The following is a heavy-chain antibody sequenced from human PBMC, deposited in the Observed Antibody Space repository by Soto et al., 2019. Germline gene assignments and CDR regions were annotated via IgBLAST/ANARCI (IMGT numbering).Heavy chain of an antibody. J-gene: IGHJ6*02. V-gene: IGHV1-69*12. D-gene: IGHD2-2*01. CDR2: IIPIFGTA. CDR1: GGTFSSYA. Sequence: QVQLVQSGAEVKKPGSSVKVSCKASGGTFSSYAISWVRQAPGQGLEWMGGIIPIFGTANYAQKFQGRVTITADESTSTAYMELSSLRSEDTAVYYCSRGRWYCISTSFYAGYYGMDVWGQGTTVTVSS. CDR3: SRGRWYCISTSFYAGYYGMDV.